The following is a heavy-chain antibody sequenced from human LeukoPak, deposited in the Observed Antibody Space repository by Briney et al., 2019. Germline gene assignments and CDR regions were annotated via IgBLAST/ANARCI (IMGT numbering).Heavy chain of an antibody. D-gene: IGHD4-17*01. V-gene: IGHV1-18*01. J-gene: IGHJ6*02. CDR3: ARDLLTTVFYYYYYGMDV. CDR1: GYTFTSYG. Sequence: GASVKVSCKASGYTFTSYGISWVRQAPGQGLEWMGWISAYNGNTNYAQKLQGRVTMTTDTSTSTAYMELRSLRSDDTAVYYCARDLLTTVFYYYYYGMDVWGQGTTVTVSS. CDR2: ISAYNGNT.